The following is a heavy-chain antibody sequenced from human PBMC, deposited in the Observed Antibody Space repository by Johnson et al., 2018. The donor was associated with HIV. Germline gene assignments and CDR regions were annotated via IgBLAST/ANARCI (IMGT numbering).Heavy chain of an antibody. V-gene: IGHV3-53*01. CDR3: ARVPRIEQQLVHAFDI. CDR1: GFTVSSNY. Sequence: MQLVEYGGGLIQPGGSLRLSCAASGFTVSSNYMSWVRQAPGKGLEWVSVIYSGGSTYYADSVKGRFTISRDNSKNTLYLQMNSLRAEDTAVYYCARVPRIEQQLVHAFDIWGQGTMVTVSS. J-gene: IGHJ3*02. D-gene: IGHD6-13*01. CDR2: IYSGGST.